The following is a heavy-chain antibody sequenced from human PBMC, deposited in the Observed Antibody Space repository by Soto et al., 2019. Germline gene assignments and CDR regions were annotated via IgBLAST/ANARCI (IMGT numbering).Heavy chain of an antibody. J-gene: IGHJ5*02. CDR3: ARGWMTTVTNFWFDP. Sequence: GASVKVSCKASGGTFSSYTISWVRQAPGQGLEWMGRIIPILGIANYAQKFQGRVTITADKSTSTAYMELSSLRSEDTAVYYCARGWMTTVTNFWFDPWGQGTLVTVSS. V-gene: IGHV1-69*02. D-gene: IGHD4-17*01. CDR1: GGTFSSYT. CDR2: IIPILGIA.